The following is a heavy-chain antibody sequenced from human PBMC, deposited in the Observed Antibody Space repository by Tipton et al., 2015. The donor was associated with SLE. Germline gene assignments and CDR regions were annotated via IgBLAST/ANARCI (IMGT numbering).Heavy chain of an antibody. CDR1: GFTFSDHE. Sequence: LRLSCATSGFTFSDHEMIWFRQAPGKGLEWIESIYYSGITQYNPSLKSRVTISVDTSKNQFSLRLNSVSAADTAVYYCAKWTRGFDYWGQGTLVTVSS. J-gene: IGHJ4*02. CDR2: IYYSGIT. D-gene: IGHD2-8*01. CDR3: AKWTRGFDY. V-gene: IGHV4-38-2*01.